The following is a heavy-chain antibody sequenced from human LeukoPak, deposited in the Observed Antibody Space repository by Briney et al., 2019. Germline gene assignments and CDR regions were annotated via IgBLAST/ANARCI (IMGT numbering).Heavy chain of an antibody. J-gene: IGHJ5*02. Sequence: ASVKVSCKASGYTFAIYGISWVRQAPGQGLEWMAWISPYDGDTNYAQNFEGRVTMTTETSTSTAYTELRSLRSDDTAIYYCARDYCTRGGDCYKEDLFDPWGQGTLVTVSS. CDR2: ISPYDGDT. CDR1: GYTFAIYG. CDR3: ARDYCTRGGDCYKEDLFDP. V-gene: IGHV1-18*01. D-gene: IGHD2-21*02.